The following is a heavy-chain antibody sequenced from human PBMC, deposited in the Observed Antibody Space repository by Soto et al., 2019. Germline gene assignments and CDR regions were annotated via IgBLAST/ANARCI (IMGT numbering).Heavy chain of an antibody. CDR2: ISSFSNYM. CDR3: AKGLPYYYYGMDV. D-gene: IGHD2-21*02. J-gene: IGHJ6*02. CDR1: GFTFNSYS. Sequence: GGSLRLSCAVSGFTFNSYSMNWVRQAPGKGLEWVSSISSFSNYMYYTDSVKGRFTISRDNAKNSLYLQMNSLRAEDTALYYCAKGLPYYYYGMDVWGQGTTVTVSS. V-gene: IGHV3-21*04.